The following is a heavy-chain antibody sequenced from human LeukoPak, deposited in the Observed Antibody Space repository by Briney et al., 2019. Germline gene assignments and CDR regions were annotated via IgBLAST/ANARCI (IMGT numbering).Heavy chain of an antibody. D-gene: IGHD6-19*01. J-gene: IGHJ4*02. V-gene: IGHV3-23*01. CDR2: ISPSGDAT. CDR3: AKDESGYQWLAPFDY. Sequence: AGGSLRLSCAASGFIFSSHGMNWVRQAPGKGLEWVSGISPSGDATFYADSVKGRFTISRDNSKNTVYLQMDSLRFEDAAVYYCAKDESGYQWLAPFDYWGQGTLVTVSS. CDR1: GFIFSSHG.